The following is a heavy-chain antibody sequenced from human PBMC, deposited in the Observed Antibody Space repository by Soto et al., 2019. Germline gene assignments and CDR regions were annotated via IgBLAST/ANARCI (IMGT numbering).Heavy chain of an antibody. J-gene: IGHJ6*03. CDR3: ARTAGGKRWGIAYYYYYMDV. V-gene: IGHV3-13*01. Sequence: GGSLRLSCAASGFTFSSYDMHWVRQATGKGLEWVSAIGTAGDTYYPGSVKGRFTISRENAKNSLYLQMNSLRAGDTAVYYCARTAGGKRWGIAYYYYYMDVWGKGTTVTVSS. CDR2: IGTAGDT. CDR1: GFTFSSYD. D-gene: IGHD3-16*01.